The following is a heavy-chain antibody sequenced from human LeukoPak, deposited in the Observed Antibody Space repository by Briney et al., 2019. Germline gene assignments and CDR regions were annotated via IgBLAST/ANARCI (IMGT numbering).Heavy chain of an antibody. Sequence: GGSLRLSCAASGFRFSDYYMSWIRQVPGRGLEWLAYLSGNTPTIYYADSVKGRFTISRDNDKNSLYLHMNSLRAEDTAMYYCARDHNNWNYGVTDLWGQGTLVSVSS. CDR1: GFRFSDYY. J-gene: IGHJ5*02. CDR2: LSGNTPTI. CDR3: ARDHNNWNYGVTDL. V-gene: IGHV3-11*04. D-gene: IGHD1-7*01.